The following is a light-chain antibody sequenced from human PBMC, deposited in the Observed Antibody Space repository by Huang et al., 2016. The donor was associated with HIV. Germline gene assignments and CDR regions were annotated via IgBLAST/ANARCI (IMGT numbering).Light chain of an antibody. J-gene: IGKJ1*01. CDR1: QRILYNSDKKNY. V-gene: IGKV4-1*01. Sequence: DIVMTQSPDSLAVSLGERATINCKSSQRILYNSDKKNYLAWYKQKPGQPPKLLIYWASTRESGVPDRFSGSGSGTDFTLTISSLQAGDGAVYYCQQYYGSPPTFGQGTKVEIK. CDR2: WAS. CDR3: QQYYGSPPT.